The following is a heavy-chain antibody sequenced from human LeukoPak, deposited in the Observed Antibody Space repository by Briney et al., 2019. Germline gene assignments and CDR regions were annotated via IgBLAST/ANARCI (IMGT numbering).Heavy chain of an antibody. D-gene: IGHD3-10*01. CDR2: IDPSDSYT. V-gene: IGHV5-10-1*01. Sequence: GESLRISCKGSGYTFTNYWISWVRQMPGKGLEWMGTIDPSDSYTNYSPSFQGHVTISADKSISTAYLQWSSLEASDTAMYYCATLFRDDAFDVWGQGTMVTVSS. CDR3: ATLFRDDAFDV. CDR1: GYTFTNYW. J-gene: IGHJ3*01.